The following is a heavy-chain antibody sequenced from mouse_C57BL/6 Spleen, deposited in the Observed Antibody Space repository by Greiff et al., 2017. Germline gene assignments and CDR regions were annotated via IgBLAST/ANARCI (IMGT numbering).Heavy chain of an antibody. CDR2: IYPGDGDT. CDR1: GYAFSSYW. CDR3: ARSGYGSSSDY. D-gene: IGHD1-1*01. J-gene: IGHJ2*01. Sequence: QVQLQQSGAELVKPGASVKISCKASGYAFSSYWMNWVKQRPGKGLEWIGQIYPGDGDTNYNGKFKGKATLTADKSSSTAYMQLSSLTSEDSAVYFCARSGYGSSSDYWGQGTTLTVSS. V-gene: IGHV1-80*01.